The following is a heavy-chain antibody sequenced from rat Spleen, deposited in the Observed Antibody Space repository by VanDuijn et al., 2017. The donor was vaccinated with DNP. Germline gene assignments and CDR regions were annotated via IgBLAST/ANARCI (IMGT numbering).Heavy chain of an antibody. Sequence: EVQLVESGGGLVQPGRSLKLSCAASGFTFSNYDMAWVRQAPSKGLEWVASVNTGGGTTYYPDSMKGRLTISRDNSKSTLYLQVDSLRSEDTATYYCARHMDTGPYYAMDVWGQGISVTVSS. D-gene: IGHD4-1*01. J-gene: IGHJ4*01. CDR2: VNTGGGTT. CDR3: ARHMDTGPYYAMDV. CDR1: GFTFSNYD. V-gene: IGHV5-25*01.